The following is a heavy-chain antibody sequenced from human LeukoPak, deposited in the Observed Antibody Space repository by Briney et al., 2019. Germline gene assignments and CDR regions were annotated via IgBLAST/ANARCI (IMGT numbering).Heavy chain of an antibody. V-gene: IGHV4-4*07. D-gene: IGHD3-10*01. J-gene: IGHJ5*02. Sequence: SETLSLTCTVSGGSISNFYWSWIRQPAGKGLEWIGRIYSSGRTDYNSSLKSRVAMSIDTSNNQFSLKLSSVTAADTAVYYCARDLPSYYFDSGNMFDPWGQGTLVTVSS. CDR3: ARDLPSYYFDSGNMFDP. CDR2: IYSSGRT. CDR1: GGSISNFY.